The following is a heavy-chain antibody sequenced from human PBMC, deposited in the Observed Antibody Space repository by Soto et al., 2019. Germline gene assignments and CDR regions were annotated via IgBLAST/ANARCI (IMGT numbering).Heavy chain of an antibody. Sequence: SETLSLTCTVSGDSIRSSYWTWIRQAPGRGLEWIGDIYHTGTTNYNPSLKSRVSISVDTSKNQFSLRLRSVTAADTAIYFCAKISAGSTDETMFTVFDHWGQGTLVNVSS. V-gene: IGHV4-59*03. CDR1: GDSIRSSY. D-gene: IGHD6-13*01. J-gene: IGHJ4*02. CDR3: AKISAGSTDETMFTVFDH. CDR2: IYHTGTT.